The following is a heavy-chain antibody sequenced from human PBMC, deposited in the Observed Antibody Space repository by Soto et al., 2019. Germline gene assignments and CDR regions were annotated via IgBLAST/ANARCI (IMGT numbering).Heavy chain of an antibody. Sequence: QVQLVESGGGVVQPGRSLRLSCAASGFTFSSYAMHWVRQAPGKGLEWVAVISYDGSNKYYADSVKGRFTISRDNSKNTLYLQRNTGSGEDTAVYYCGRDRGGTRGKWTFNPWVQET. CDR2: ISYDGSNK. J-gene: IGHJ5*02. CDR1: GFTFSSYA. D-gene: IGHD3-10*01. CDR3: GRDRGGTRGKWTFNP. V-gene: IGHV3-30-3*01.